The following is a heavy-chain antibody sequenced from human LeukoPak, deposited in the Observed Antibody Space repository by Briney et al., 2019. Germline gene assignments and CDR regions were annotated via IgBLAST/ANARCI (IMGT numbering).Heavy chain of an antibody. D-gene: IGHD2-2*01. CDR2: IYPGDSDS. J-gene: IGHJ2*01. CDR3: ARLFSTTLWYFDL. Sequence: GESLKISWEGSGYSFTNYWIGWVRQMPGKGLEWMGIIYPGDSDSRYSPSFQGQVTISADKSISTTYLQWSSLKASDTAIYYCARLFSTTLWYFDLWGRGTLVTVSS. V-gene: IGHV5-51*01. CDR1: GYSFTNYW.